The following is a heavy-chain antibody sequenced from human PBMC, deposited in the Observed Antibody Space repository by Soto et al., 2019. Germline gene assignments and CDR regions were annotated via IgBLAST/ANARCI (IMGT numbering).Heavy chain of an antibody. D-gene: IGHD1-7*01. CDR3: AKTPPVPPLELHAFDI. CDR1: GFTFSSYA. CDR2: ISGSGGST. J-gene: IGHJ3*02. V-gene: IGHV3-23*01. Sequence: GGSLRLSCAASGFTFSSYAMSWVRQAPGKGLEWVSAISGSGGSTYYADSVKGRFTISRDNSKNTLYLQMNSLRAEDTALYYCAKTPPVPPLELHAFDIWGQGTMVTVSS.